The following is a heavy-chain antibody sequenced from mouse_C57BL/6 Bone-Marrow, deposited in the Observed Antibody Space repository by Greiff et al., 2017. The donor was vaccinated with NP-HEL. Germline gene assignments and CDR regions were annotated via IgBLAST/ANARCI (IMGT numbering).Heavy chain of an antibody. J-gene: IGHJ1*03. D-gene: IGHD2-3*01. CDR2: ISDGGSYT. V-gene: IGHV5-4*01. Sequence: EVKLVESGGGLVKPGGSLKLSCAASGFTFSSYAMSWVRQTPEKRLEWVATISDGGSYTYYPDNVKGRFTISRDNAKNTLYLQMSHLKSEDTAMYYCARDGGYSWYFDVWGTGTTVTVSS. CDR1: GFTFSSYA. CDR3: ARDGGYSWYFDV.